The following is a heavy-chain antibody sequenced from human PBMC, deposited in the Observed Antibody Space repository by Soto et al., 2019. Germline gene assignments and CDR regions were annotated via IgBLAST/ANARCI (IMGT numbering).Heavy chain of an antibody. Sequence: SETLSLTCTVSGGSISSYYWSWIRQPPGKGLEWIGYIYYSGSTNYNPSLKSRVTISVDTSKNQFSLKLGSVTAADTAVYYCATFESYGDLDYWGQGTLVTVSS. CDR1: GGSISSYY. J-gene: IGHJ4*02. V-gene: IGHV4-59*01. CDR3: ATFESYGDLDY. CDR2: IYYSGST. D-gene: IGHD4-17*01.